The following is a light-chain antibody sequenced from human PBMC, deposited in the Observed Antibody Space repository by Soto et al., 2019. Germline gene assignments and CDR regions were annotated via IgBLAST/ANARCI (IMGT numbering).Light chain of an antibody. V-gene: IGLV2-14*01. CDR3: SSYTSCSTYV. CDR1: SSDVGGYNY. Sequence: QSALTQPASVSGSPGQSITISCTGTSSDVGGYNYVSWYQQYPGKVPKLMIYDVSYRPSGVSNRFSGSKSGNTASLTISGLQAEDEADYYCSSYTSCSTYVFGTGTKLTVL. J-gene: IGLJ1*01. CDR2: DVS.